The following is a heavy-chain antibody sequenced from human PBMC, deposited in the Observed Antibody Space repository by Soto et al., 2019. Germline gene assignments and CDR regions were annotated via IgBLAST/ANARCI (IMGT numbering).Heavy chain of an antibody. CDR1: GFTFSSYS. D-gene: IGHD3-10*01. CDR2: ISSSSSYI. J-gene: IGHJ4*02. Sequence: EVQLVESGGGLVKPGGSLRLSCAVSGFTFSSYSMNWVRQAPGKGLEWVSSISSSSSYIYYADSVKGRFTISRDNAKNSRYLQMNSLRADDTAVYYCARDRDYYGSGSSDYWGQGTLVTVSS. V-gene: IGHV3-21*01. CDR3: ARDRDYYGSGSSDY.